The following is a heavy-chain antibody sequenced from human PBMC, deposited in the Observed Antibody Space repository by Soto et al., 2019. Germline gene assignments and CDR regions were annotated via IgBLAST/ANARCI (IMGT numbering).Heavy chain of an antibody. CDR1: GFTFSSYA. D-gene: IGHD6-6*01. CDR2: ISSNGGST. CDR3: VKLVVSGDGHNSFDY. Sequence: GGSLRLSCSASGFTFSSYAMPWVRQAPGKGLEYVSAISSNGGSTYYADSVKGRFTISRDNSKNTLYLQMSSLRAEDTAVYYCVKLVVSGDGHNSFDYCGQGTLVTVSS. V-gene: IGHV3-64D*08. J-gene: IGHJ4*02.